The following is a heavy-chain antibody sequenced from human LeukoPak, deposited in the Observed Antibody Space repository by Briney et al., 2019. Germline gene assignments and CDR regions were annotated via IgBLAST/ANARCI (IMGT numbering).Heavy chain of an antibody. CDR2: ITGSGTNT. Sequence: GASLRLSCVASGFTFSNYAMSWVRPAPGRGREWVSAITGSGTNTYYADSGKGRFTITRNNSKNTVFLQMNSLRHEDTAIYYCVIWGDYDVLTGYYVPDYWGQGTLVTVSS. CDR3: VIWGDYDVLTGYYVPDY. D-gene: IGHD3-9*01. V-gene: IGHV3-23*01. CDR1: GFTFSNYA. J-gene: IGHJ4*02.